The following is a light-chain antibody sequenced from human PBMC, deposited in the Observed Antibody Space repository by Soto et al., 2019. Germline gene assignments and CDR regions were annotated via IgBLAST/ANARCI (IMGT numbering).Light chain of an antibody. CDR2: AAS. V-gene: IGKV1-39*01. CDR3: QQPKSLPRT. Sequence: DIQMTQSPSSLSASVIDIVTITFLASQSISSNLNWYQQKPGKAPKLLIYAASTLESGVPSRFSGSGSGTDFTLTISSLQPEDFATYYCQQPKSLPRTFGGGTKVDIK. J-gene: IGKJ4*01. CDR1: QSISSN.